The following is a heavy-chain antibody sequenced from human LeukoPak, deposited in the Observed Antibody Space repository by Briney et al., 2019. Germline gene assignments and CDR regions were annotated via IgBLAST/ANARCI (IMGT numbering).Heavy chain of an antibody. Sequence: PGGSLRLSCAASGFTFSSYSMNWVRQAPGKGLQWVSYISSGSSTMYYADSVKGRFTISRDNAKNSLYLQMNSLRAEDTAVYYCVRARGAYAFDIWGQGTMVTVSS. D-gene: IGHD3-10*01. J-gene: IGHJ3*02. CDR3: VRARGAYAFDI. CDR2: ISSGSSTM. V-gene: IGHV3-48*04. CDR1: GFTFSSYS.